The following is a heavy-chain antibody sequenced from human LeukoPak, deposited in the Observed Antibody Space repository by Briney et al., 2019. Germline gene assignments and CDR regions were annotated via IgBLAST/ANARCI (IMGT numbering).Heavy chain of an antibody. V-gene: IGHV4-39*07. J-gene: IGHJ4*02. CDR1: GGSISSGSYY. CDR2: IYHSGST. D-gene: IGHD4-17*01. CDR3: ARQDHGDSTFDY. Sequence: SETLSLTCTVSGGSISSGSYYWSWIRQPAGKGLEWIGSIYHSGSTYYNPSLKSRVTISVDTSKNQFSLKLSSVTAADTAVYYCARQDHGDSTFDYWGQGTLVTVSS.